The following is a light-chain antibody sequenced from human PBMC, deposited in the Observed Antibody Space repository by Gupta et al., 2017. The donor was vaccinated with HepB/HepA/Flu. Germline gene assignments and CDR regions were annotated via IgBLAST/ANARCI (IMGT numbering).Light chain of an antibody. CDR2: GTN. CDR1: SGSASTNYY. J-gene: IGLJ3*02. Sequence: QPVVTQEPSFSVSPGWTVTLPRGLNSGSASTNYYPSWYQQTPGQAPRTLIYGTNTRSSGVPDRFSGSIRGNKAALTITGAQADDESDYYCVLFMGSGIWVFGGGTKLTVL. V-gene: IGLV8-61*01. CDR3: VLFMGSGIWV.